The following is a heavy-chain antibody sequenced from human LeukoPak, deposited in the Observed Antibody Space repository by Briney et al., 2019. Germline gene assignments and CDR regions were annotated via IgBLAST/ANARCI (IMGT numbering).Heavy chain of an antibody. D-gene: IGHD3-3*01. CDR3: ARDGHGNFWRARRTYYMDV. V-gene: IGHV3-20*04. Sequence: GGSLRLSCAASGFTFDDYGMSWVRQAPGKGLEWVSGINWNGGSTGYADSVKGRFTISRDNAKNSLYLQMTSLRAEDTAVYYCARDGHGNFWRARRTYYMDVWGKGTTVTVSS. J-gene: IGHJ6*03. CDR2: INWNGGST. CDR1: GFTFDDYG.